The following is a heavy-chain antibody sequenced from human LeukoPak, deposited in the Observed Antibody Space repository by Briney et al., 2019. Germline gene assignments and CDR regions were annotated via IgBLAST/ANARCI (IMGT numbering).Heavy chain of an antibody. CDR2: ISSSSSTI. J-gene: IGHJ3*02. CDR3: ARDQNIVVVVAALGAFDI. CDR1: GFTFSSYS. D-gene: IGHD2-15*01. V-gene: IGHV3-48*02. Sequence: GGSLRLSCAASGFTFSSYSMNWVRQAPGKGLEWVSYISSSSSTIYYADSVKGRFTISRDNAKNSLYLQMNSLRDEDTAVYYCARDQNIVVVVAALGAFDIWGQGTMVTVSS.